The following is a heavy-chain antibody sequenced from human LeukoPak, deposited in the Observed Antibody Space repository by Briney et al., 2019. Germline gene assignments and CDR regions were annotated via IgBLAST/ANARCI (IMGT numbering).Heavy chain of an antibody. CDR3: ARLHYYDILTGYYFDY. D-gene: IGHD3-9*01. CDR2: IYPYDSET. CDR1: GYNFPSYW. Sequence: GESLRISCKGTGYNFPSYWIGWVRQMPGKGLEWMGIIYPYDSETRYSPSFQGQVTISADKSISTAYLQWSSLKASDTAMYYCARLHYYDILTGYYFDYWGQGTLVTVSS. V-gene: IGHV5-51*01. J-gene: IGHJ4*02.